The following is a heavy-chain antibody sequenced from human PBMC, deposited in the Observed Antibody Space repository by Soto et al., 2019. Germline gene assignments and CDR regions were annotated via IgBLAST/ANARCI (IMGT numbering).Heavy chain of an antibody. CDR1: GFTFSSYS. Sequence: EVQLVESGGGLVKPGGSLRLSCAASGFTFSSYSMNWVRQAPGKGLEWVSSISSSSSYIYYADSVKGRFTISRDNAKNSLYLQMNSLRDEDTAVYYCARDRLEGQHGYLDYYYMDVWGKGTTVTVSS. V-gene: IGHV3-21*01. D-gene: IGHD5-12*01. CDR2: ISSSSSYI. J-gene: IGHJ6*03. CDR3: ARDRLEGQHGYLDYYYMDV.